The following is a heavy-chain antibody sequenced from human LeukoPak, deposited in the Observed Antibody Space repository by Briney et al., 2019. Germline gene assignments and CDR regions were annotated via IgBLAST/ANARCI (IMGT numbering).Heavy chain of an antibody. CDR1: GYTFTSYG. J-gene: IGHJ3*02. Sequence: GTSVKVSCKASGYTFTSYGISWVRQAPGQGLEWMGWISAYNGNTNYAQKLQGRVTMTTDTSTSTAYMELRSLRSDDTAVYYCVRDFYDSSGDTYAFDIWGQGTMVTVSS. V-gene: IGHV1-18*01. D-gene: IGHD3-22*01. CDR2: ISAYNGNT. CDR3: VRDFYDSSGDTYAFDI.